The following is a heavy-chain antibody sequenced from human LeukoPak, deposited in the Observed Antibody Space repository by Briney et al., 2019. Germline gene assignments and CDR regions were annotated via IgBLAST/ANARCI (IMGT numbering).Heavy chain of an antibody. CDR2: ISGSVGST. D-gene: IGHD3-10*01. J-gene: IGHJ4*02. V-gene: IGHV3-23*01. Sequence: GGSLRLSCAASGFSFSSYAMSWVRQAQGKGLEWFSAISGSVGSTYYADSVKGRFTISRDNSKNTLYLQMNSLRAEDTAVYYCAKDMARLWFGELLRTTYYFDYWGQGTLVTVSS. CDR1: GFSFSSYA. CDR3: AKDMARLWFGELLRTTYYFDY.